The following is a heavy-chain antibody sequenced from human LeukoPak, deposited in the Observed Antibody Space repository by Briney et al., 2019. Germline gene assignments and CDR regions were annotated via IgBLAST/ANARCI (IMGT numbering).Heavy chain of an antibody. D-gene: IGHD6-6*01. CDR3: ARASSGWSFDP. CDR1: GASISSYY. CDR2: IYDGGNT. J-gene: IGHJ5*02. V-gene: IGHV4-59*01. Sequence: PSETLSLTCTVSGASISSYYWSWVRHPLGKGLEWIGYIYDGGNTNYKPSLKSRVTISVDTSKNQFSLKLTSVTAADTAVYYCARASSGWSFDPWGQGTLVTVSS.